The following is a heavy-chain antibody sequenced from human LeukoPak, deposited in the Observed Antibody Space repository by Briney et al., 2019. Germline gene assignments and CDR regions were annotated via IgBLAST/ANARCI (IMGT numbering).Heavy chain of an antibody. D-gene: IGHD2-15*01. V-gene: IGHV4-59*01. CDR3: ARGYCSGGSCPIYCYYMDV. J-gene: IGHJ6*03. Sequence: PSETLSLTCTVSGDSISSYYWSWIRQPPGKGLEWIGYIYHSGSTNYNPSLKSRVTISVDTSKNQFSLKLSSVTAADTAVYYCARGYCSGGSCPIYCYYMDVWGKGTTVTVSS. CDR1: GDSISSYY. CDR2: IYHSGST.